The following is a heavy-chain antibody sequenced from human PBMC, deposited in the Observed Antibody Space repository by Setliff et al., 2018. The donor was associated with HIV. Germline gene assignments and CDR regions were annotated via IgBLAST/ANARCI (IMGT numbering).Heavy chain of an antibody. CDR3: AREGGQGYSGSGSFYHRNFDL. CDR1: GGSLSGYY. CDR2: ISQSGNT. V-gene: IGHV4-34*01. J-gene: IGHJ2*01. Sequence: PSETLSLTCAVYGGSLSGYYWSWVRQSPGRGLEWIGEISQSGNTNFNPSLKSRLIISVDTSKSQFSLKLTSVTAADTALYYCAREGGQGYSGSGSFYHRNFDLWGRGTLVTVSS. D-gene: IGHD3-10*01.